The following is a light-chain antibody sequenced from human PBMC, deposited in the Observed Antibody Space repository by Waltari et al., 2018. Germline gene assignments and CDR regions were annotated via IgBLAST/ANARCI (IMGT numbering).Light chain of an antibody. CDR3: SSHRSDFPVV. CDR2: DVT. V-gene: IGLV2-14*01. J-gene: IGLJ3*02. Sequence: HSALTQPASVSGSPGQSITISCTGTGNDIGRYDYVSWYQQQPGEAPKLVIHDVTQRPAGISSRFSGPQAANTASLAISGLQAEDEADYYCSSHRSDFPVVFGGGTRVTVL. CDR1: GNDIGRYDY.